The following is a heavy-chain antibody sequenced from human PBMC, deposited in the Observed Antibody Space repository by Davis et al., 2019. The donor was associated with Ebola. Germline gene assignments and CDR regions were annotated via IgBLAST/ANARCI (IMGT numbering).Heavy chain of an antibody. CDR3: ARIRTSFTSAPDY. D-gene: IGHD2-2*01. CDR1: GFSLSTSGMC. CDR2: IDWDDDK. V-gene: IGHV2-70*01. J-gene: IGHJ4*02. Sequence: SGPTLVKPTQTLTLTCTFSGFSLSTSGMCVTWIRQPPGKALEWLALIDWDDDKYYRASLKTRLTISKDTSKNQVVLKMTNMDPVDTATYFCARIRTSFTSAPDYWGQGTLVSVSS.